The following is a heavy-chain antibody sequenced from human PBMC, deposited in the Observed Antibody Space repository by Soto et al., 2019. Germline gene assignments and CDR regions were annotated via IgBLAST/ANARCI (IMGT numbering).Heavy chain of an antibody. Sequence: GGSLRLSCAASGFTFSNYAMSWVRQAPGKGLEWVSGISGSGGTTYYADSVKGRFTISRDNSNNTLYLEMNSLRADDTAVYYCARRYGSGWNVDYWGQGTLVTVSS. D-gene: IGHD6-19*01. CDR1: GFTFSNYA. CDR3: ARRYGSGWNVDY. J-gene: IGHJ4*02. V-gene: IGHV3-23*01. CDR2: ISGSGGTT.